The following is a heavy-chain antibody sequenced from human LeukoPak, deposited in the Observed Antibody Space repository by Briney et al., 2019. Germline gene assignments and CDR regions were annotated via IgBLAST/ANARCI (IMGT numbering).Heavy chain of an antibody. CDR3: ARVRSSWYVFDP. CDR1: GGSISSYY. CDR2: IFYNGNT. D-gene: IGHD6-13*01. J-gene: IGHJ5*02. Sequence: SETLSLTCAVSGGSISSYYWSWIRQPPGKGLEWIGYIFYNGNTNYNPSLRSRVTMSLDTSKNQFSLKLTSVTAADTAVYYCARVRSSWYVFDPWGQGTLVTVSS. V-gene: IGHV4-59*01.